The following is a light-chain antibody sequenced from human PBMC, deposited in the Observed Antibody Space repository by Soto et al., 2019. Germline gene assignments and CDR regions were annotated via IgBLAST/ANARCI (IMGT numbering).Light chain of an antibody. J-gene: IGKJ1*01. CDR3: QHYNNGPR. V-gene: IGKV3-15*01. CDR1: QSINSN. CDR2: GAS. Sequence: EIVLTQSPGTLSLSPGERATLSCRASQSINSNYLAWYQQKPGQAPRLLIYGASRRATGVPARFSGSGSGTEFTLTISSLQSEDFAVYYCQHYNNGPRFGQGTKVDIK.